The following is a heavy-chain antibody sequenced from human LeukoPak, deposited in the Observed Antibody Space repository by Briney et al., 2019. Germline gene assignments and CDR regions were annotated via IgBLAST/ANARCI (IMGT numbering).Heavy chain of an antibody. CDR3: ARADRLHGGPYLIGP. CDR1: GYTFTGYY. V-gene: IGHV1-2*02. D-gene: IGHD2-21*01. CDR2: INPNSGGT. Sequence: ASVKVSCKASGYTFTGYYMHWVRQAPGQGLEWTGWINPNSGGTNYAQKFQGRVTMTRDTSISTAYMELSRLTSDDTAIYYCARADRLHGGPYLIGPWGQGTLVTVSS. J-gene: IGHJ5*02.